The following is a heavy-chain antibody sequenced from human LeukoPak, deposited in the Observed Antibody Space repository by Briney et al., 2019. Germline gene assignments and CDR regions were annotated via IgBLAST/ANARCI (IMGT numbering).Heavy chain of an antibody. J-gene: IGHJ4*02. D-gene: IGHD6-19*01. Sequence: GGSLRLSCAASGFTFSSYAMSWVRQAPGKGLEWVSAISGSGGSTYYADSVTGRFTISRDNSKNTLYLQMNSLRAEDTAVYYCAKDNRRAVSSGWYETDYWGQGTLVTVSS. CDR3: AKDNRRAVSSGWYETDY. CDR2: ISGSGGST. CDR1: GFTFSSYA. V-gene: IGHV3-23*01.